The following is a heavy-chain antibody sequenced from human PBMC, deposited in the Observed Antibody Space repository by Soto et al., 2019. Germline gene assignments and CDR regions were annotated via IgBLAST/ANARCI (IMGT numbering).Heavy chain of an antibody. V-gene: IGHV1-46*03. CDR3: ARHLAAGDS. CDR1: GYTFTSYY. D-gene: IGHD6-13*01. J-gene: IGHJ4*02. CDR2: INPTGGST. Sequence: QVQLVQSGAEVKEPGASVRVSCKASGYTFTSYYIHWVRQAPGQGLEWMAIINPTGGSTNYAQKLQGRLTVTFDTSTSTVFMELNSLRYEDTAVYYCARHLAAGDSWGQGTLVTVSS.